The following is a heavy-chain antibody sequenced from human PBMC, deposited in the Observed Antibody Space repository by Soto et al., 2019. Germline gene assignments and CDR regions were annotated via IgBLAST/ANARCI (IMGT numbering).Heavy chain of an antibody. CDR1: GGSLISYY. J-gene: IGHJ4*01. D-gene: IGHD2-21*01. V-gene: IGHV4-59*12. CDR3: ARHIPINNILGFDY. Sequence: SETLSLTCVVSGGSLISYYWSWIRQPPGKGLEWIGYIYYSGSTNYNPSLKSRVTISVEKSKNQFSLKLTSVTAADTAVFYCARHIPINNILGFDYWGRGTLVTVSS. CDR2: IYYSGST.